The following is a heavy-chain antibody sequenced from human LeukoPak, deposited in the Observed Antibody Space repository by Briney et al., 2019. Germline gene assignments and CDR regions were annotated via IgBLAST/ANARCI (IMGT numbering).Heavy chain of an antibody. Sequence: GGSLRLSCAASGFTFSSYEMNWVRQAPGKGLEWVSYISNSGSIIYYADSVKGRFTISRDNAKNSLYLQMNSLRAEDTAIYYCAKDGGSGILYWGQGTLVTVSS. D-gene: IGHD3-10*01. CDR3: AKDGGSGILY. CDR1: GFTFSSYE. J-gene: IGHJ4*02. V-gene: IGHV3-48*03. CDR2: ISNSGSII.